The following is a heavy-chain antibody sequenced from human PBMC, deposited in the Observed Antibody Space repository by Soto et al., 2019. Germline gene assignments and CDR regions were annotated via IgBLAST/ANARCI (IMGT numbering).Heavy chain of an antibody. J-gene: IGHJ5*02. Sequence: GASVKVSCKASGYTFTSYYMHWVRQAPGQGLEWMGIINPSGGSTSYAQKFQGRVTMTRDTSTSTVYMELSSLRSEDTAVYYCARDSDWSAMVRGVTPHNWFDPWGQGTLVTVSS. CDR1: GYTFTSYY. CDR3: ARDSDWSAMVRGVTPHNWFDP. D-gene: IGHD3-10*01. CDR2: INPSGGST. V-gene: IGHV1-46*01.